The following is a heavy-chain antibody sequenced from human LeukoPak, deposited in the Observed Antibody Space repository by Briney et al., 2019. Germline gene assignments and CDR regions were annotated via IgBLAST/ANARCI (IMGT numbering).Heavy chain of an antibody. D-gene: IGHD3-10*01. CDR1: GFTFTTYS. CDR3: AKDQGYGSGTLLDY. CDR2: ISYNGNNQ. J-gene: IGHJ4*02. Sequence: PGRSLRLSCAASGFTFTTYSMLWVRQAPDKGLEWVAVISYNGNNQYYADSVKGRFTISRDNSKNTLYLQMNSLRAEDTAVYYCAKDQGYGSGTLLDYWGQGTLVTVSS. V-gene: IGHV3-30*18.